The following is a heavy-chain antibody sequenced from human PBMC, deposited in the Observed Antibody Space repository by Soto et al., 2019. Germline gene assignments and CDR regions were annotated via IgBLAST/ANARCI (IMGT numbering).Heavy chain of an antibody. Sequence: SETLSLTCAVSGGSISSGGYSWSWIRQPPGKGLEWIGYIYHSGSTYYNPSLKSRVTISVDRSKNQFSLKLSSVTAADTAVYYCARDKITGLFDFRAQRTLDTGSS. CDR1: GGSISSGGYS. J-gene: IGHJ5*01. V-gene: IGHV4-30-2*01. CDR3: ARDKITGLFDF. D-gene: IGHD2-8*02. CDR2: IYHSGST.